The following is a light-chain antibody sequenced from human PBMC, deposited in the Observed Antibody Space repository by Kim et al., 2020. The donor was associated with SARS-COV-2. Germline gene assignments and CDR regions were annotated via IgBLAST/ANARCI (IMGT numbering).Light chain of an antibody. V-gene: IGLV3-1*01. CDR2: QDS. CDR1: KLGDKY. CDR3: QAWDSSTEV. Sequence: VSPGQTDSITCSGDKLGDKYACWYQQKPGQSPVLVIYQDSKRPSGIPERFSGSNSGNTATLTISGTQAMDEADYYCQAWDSSTEVFGTGTKVTVL. J-gene: IGLJ1*01.